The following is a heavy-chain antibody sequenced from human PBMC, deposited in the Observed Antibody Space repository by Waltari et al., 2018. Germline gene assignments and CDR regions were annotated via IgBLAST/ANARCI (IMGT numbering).Heavy chain of an antibody. CDR2: ISGSGGST. CDR3: AKSAGELPRIAVAGADYFDY. CDR1: GFTFSSYA. J-gene: IGHJ4*02. V-gene: IGHV3-23*01. Sequence: EVQLLESGGGLVQPGGSLRLSCAASGFTFSSYAMSWVRQAPGKGLEWVSAISGSGGSTYYADSVKGRCTISRDSSRNTLYLQMSSLRAEDTAVYYCAKSAGELPRIAVAGADYFDYWGQGTLVTVSS. D-gene: IGHD6-19*01.